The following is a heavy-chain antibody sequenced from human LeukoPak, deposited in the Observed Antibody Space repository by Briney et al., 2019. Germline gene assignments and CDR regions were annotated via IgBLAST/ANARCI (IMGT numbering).Heavy chain of an antibody. CDR1: GLTFRNYG. J-gene: IGHJ4*02. V-gene: IGHV3-23*01. CDR3: AKLWFGESFDY. Sequence: GGSLRLSCAASGLTFRNYGMNWVRQPTGKGLEWVSAISGSGDSTYHADSVRGRFTVSRDNSKNTLYLQMNSLRAEDTAVYYCAKLWFGESFDYWGQGTLVTVSS. CDR2: ISGSGDST. D-gene: IGHD3-10*01.